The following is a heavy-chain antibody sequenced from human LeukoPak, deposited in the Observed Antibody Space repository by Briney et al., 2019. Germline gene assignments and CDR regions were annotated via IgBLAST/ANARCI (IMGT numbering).Heavy chain of an antibody. J-gene: IGHJ3*02. Sequence: GESLKISCKGFGYSFTTYWIGWVRQMPGKGLEWMGIIHPGDSDTRYSPSFQGQVTISADKSISTAYLQWSSLKASDTAMYYCARPVQLTSGVFDIWGQGTMVTVSS. V-gene: IGHV5-51*01. CDR3: ARPVQLTSGVFDI. CDR1: GYSFTTYW. D-gene: IGHD1-1*01. CDR2: IHPGDSDT.